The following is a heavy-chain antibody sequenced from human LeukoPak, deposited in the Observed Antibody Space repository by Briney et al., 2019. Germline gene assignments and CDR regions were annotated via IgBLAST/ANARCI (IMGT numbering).Heavy chain of an antibody. Sequence: RASVKVSCKASGGTFSSYAISWVRQAPGQGLEWMGGIIPIFGTANYAQKFQGRATMTRNTSISTAYMELNSLRSEDTAVYYCARGRFGELLINYYYYYGMDVWGQGTTVTVSS. CDR3: ARGRFGELLINYYYYYGMDV. D-gene: IGHD3-10*01. J-gene: IGHJ6*02. V-gene: IGHV1-69*05. CDR2: IIPIFGTA. CDR1: GGTFSSYA.